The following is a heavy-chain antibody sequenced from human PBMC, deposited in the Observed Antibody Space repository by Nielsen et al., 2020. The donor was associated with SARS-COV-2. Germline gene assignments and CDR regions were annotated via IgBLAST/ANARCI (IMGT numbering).Heavy chain of an antibody. CDR3: ARHARDSTGTLDAFDI. Sequence: GESLKISCKGSGYSFTSYWISWVRQMPGKGLEWMGRIDPSDSYTNFSPSFQGHVTISADKSISTAYLQWSSLKASDTAMYYCARHARDSTGTLDAFDIWGQGTMVTVSS. J-gene: IGHJ3*02. V-gene: IGHV5-10-1*01. D-gene: IGHD1-1*01. CDR2: IDPSDSYT. CDR1: GYSFTSYW.